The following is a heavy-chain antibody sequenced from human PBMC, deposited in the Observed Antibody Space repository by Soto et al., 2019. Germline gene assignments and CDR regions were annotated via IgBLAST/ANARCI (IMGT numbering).Heavy chain of an antibody. CDR3: ARGDKGAFDL. J-gene: IGHJ3*01. D-gene: IGHD2-21*02. CDR1: GFTFSYYW. Sequence: EVQLVESEGGLVQPGGSLRLSCAASGFTFSYYWMHWVRQAPGQGLVWVSRIHSDGSSTTYADSVKGRFTISRDNAKNTLYLQMNSLRAEDMAVYYCARGDKGAFDLWGQGTMVTVSS. CDR2: IHSDGSST. V-gene: IGHV3-74*01.